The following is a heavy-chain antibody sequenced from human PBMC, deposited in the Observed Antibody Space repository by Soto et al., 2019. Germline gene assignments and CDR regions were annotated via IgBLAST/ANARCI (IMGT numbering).Heavy chain of an antibody. CDR2: IYYSGST. V-gene: IGHV4-59*01. CDR3: VRDYWRQSDSGWQYYGMDV. D-gene: IGHD6-25*01. Sequence: PWETLSLTCTVSGGSISSYYWSWIRQPPGKGLEWIGYIYYSGSTNYNPSLKSRVTMSIDTSKNQFSLYLSSVTAADTAVYYCVRDYWRQSDSGWQYYGMDVWGQGATVTVSS. CDR1: GGSISSYY. J-gene: IGHJ6*02.